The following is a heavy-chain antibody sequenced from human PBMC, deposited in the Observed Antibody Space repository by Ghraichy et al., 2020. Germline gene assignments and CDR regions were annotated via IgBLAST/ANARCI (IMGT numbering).Heavy chain of an antibody. D-gene: IGHD3-3*01. CDR3: ARHSDILRFLEFLPNWFDP. CDR1: GGSISSSSYY. V-gene: IGHV4-39*01. J-gene: IGHJ5*02. Sequence: SETLSLTCTVSGGSISSSSYYWGWIRQPPGKGLDWIGSIHYSGSTYYNPSLKSRVSMSVDTTKNHFSLKLSSVTAADTAVYYCARHSDILRFLEFLPNWFDPWGQGTLVTVSS. CDR2: IHYSGST.